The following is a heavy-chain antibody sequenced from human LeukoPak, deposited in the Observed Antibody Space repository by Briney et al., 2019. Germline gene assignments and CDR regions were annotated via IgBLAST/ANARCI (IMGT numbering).Heavy chain of an antibody. CDR2: ISSESRSI. Sequence: GGSLRLSCVASGFTFDYCAMHWVRQAPGKGLEWVSGISSESRSIVYADSLKGRFTISRDNARNSLYLQMKSLRTEDTALYYCAKDKSGTYFSAFDIWGQGSLVTVSS. CDR1: GFTFDYCA. CDR3: AKDKSGTYFSAFDI. V-gene: IGHV3-9*01. J-gene: IGHJ3*02. D-gene: IGHD1-26*01.